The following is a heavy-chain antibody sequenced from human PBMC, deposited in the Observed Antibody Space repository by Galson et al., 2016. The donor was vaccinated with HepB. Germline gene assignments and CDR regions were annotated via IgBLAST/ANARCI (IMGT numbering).Heavy chain of an antibody. D-gene: IGHD3-16*01. CDR1: GFTFRTNA. Sequence: SLRLSCASSGFTFRTNAMSWVRQAPGKGLEWVSGISDSGGNTWDADSVKGRFIISRDTSKNTLYLQLNRLRAEDTAVYYCAKVPLGERKVTFGAVRRKKGITFFDHWGQGTLVTVSS. J-gene: IGHJ4*02. CDR2: ISDSGGNT. CDR3: AKVPLGERKVTFGAVRRKKGITFFDH. V-gene: IGHV3-23*01.